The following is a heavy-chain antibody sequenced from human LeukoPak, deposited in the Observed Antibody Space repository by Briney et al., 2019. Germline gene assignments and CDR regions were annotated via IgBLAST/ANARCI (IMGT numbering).Heavy chain of an antibody. J-gene: IGHJ5*02. Sequence: GGSLRLSCAASGFIFSTYEMNWVRQAPGKGLEWISHIGTSGQSVYYADSVRGRFTISRDNAKNSLFLQMNNLTAEDTATYYCTGFDHWGQGALVVVSS. CDR1: GFIFSTYE. CDR3: TGFDH. CDR2: IGTSGQSV. V-gene: IGHV3-48*03.